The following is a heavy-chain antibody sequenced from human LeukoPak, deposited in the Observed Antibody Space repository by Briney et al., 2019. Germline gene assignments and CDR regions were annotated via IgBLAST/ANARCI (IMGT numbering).Heavy chain of an antibody. CDR3: ARDLNTNYFDY. V-gene: IGHV3-66*01. Sequence: AGGSLRLSCAASGFTVSSNYMSWVRQAPGKGLEWVSVIYSGGSTYYADSVKGRFTISRDNSKNTLYLQMNSLRAEDTAVYYCARDLNTNYFDYWGQGTLVTVSS. D-gene: IGHD2-2*01. CDR2: IYSGGST. CDR1: GFTVSSNY. J-gene: IGHJ4*02.